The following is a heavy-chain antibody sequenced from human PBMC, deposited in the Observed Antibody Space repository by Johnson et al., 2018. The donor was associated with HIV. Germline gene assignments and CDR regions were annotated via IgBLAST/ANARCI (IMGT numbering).Heavy chain of an antibody. J-gene: IGHJ3*02. CDR1: GFTFSNFA. CDR2: TSFDESNK. D-gene: IGHD3-3*01. Sequence: QVQLVESGGGLVQPGGSLRLSCAASGFTFSNFAMHWVRQAPGKGLEWVTFTSFDESNKYYADSVKGRFTISRDNAKNSLYLQMNSLRAEDTAVYYCARPGGANYNFWSGYYDAFDIWGQGTMVTVSS. V-gene: IGHV3-30*04. CDR3: ARPGGANYNFWSGYYDAFDI.